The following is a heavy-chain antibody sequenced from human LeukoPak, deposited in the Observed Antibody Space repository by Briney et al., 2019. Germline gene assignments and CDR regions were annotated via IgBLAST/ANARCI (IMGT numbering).Heavy chain of an antibody. Sequence: PGGSLRLSCAASGFNFDDYAMHWVRQAPGKGLEWVSAISGSGGSTYYADSVKGRFTISRDNSKNTLYLQMNSLRAEDTAVYYCAKDELTSGYYWGYWGQGTLVTVSS. CDR3: AKDELTSGYYWGY. CDR1: GFNFDDYA. CDR2: ISGSGGST. J-gene: IGHJ4*02. V-gene: IGHV3-23*01. D-gene: IGHD3-22*01.